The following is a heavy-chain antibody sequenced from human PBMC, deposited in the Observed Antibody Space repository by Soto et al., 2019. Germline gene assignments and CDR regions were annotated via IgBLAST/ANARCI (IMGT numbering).Heavy chain of an antibody. J-gene: IGHJ4*02. CDR3: AHERVAEMATGGYFDY. CDR1: GDTFSNSA. D-gene: IGHD5-12*01. CDR2: IVILFGTP. Sequence: SVKFSCKSSGDTFSNSAFSWVRQAPGQGLEWVGGIVILFGTPDFAQEFRDRAAITADESTSTVYLELSRLRSEDTAIYYCAHERVAEMATGGYFDYWGQGTPVTV. V-gene: IGHV1-69*13.